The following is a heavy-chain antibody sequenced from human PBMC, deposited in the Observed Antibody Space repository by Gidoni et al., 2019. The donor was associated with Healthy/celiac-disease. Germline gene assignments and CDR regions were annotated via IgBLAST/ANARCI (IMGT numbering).Heavy chain of an antibody. J-gene: IGHJ4*02. CDR2: IYWNDDK. Sequence: QITLKESGPTLVKPTQTLTLTCTFSGFSLSTSGVGVGWIRQPPGKALEWLALIYWNDDKRYSTSLKSRLTITKDTSKNQVVLTITNMDPVDTATYYCAHSAGIGGSYSPPGRGLFDYWGQGTLVTVSS. V-gene: IGHV2-5*01. D-gene: IGHD1-26*01. CDR3: AHSAGIGGSYSPPGRGLFDY. CDR1: GFSLSTSGVG.